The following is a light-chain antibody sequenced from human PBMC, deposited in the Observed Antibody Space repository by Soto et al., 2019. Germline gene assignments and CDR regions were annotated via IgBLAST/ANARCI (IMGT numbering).Light chain of an antibody. V-gene: IGLV2-23*01. J-gene: IGLJ2*01. CDR2: EGS. CDR1: SSDIGNYNL. CDR3: CSYAGSSTYVV. Sequence: QPVLTQPASVSGSPGQSITISCTGTSSDIGNYNLVSWYQQHPGKAPKLMIYEGSKRPSGVSNRFSGSKSGNTASLTISGLQAEDEADYYCCSYAGSSTYVVFGGGTKLTVL.